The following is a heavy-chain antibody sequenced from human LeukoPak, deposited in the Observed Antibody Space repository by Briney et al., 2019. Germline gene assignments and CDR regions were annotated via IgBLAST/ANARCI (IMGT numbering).Heavy chain of an antibody. Sequence: GGSLRLSCAASGFTVSSNYMSWVRQAPGKGLEWVSVIYSGGSTYYADSVKGRFAISRDNSKNTLYLQMNSLRAEDTAVYHCARCYDSSALMLTYWGQGTLVTVSS. D-gene: IGHD3-22*01. V-gene: IGHV3-53*01. J-gene: IGHJ4*02. CDR2: IYSGGST. CDR1: GFTVSSNY. CDR3: ARCYDSSALMLTY.